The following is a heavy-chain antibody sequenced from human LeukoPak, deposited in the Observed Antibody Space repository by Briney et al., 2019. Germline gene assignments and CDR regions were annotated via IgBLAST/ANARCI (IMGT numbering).Heavy chain of an antibody. Sequence: GGSLRLSCAASGFTFSSYAMSWVRQAPGKGLEWVSAISGSGGSTYYADSVKGRFTISRDNSKNTLYLQMNSLRAEDTAVYYCAKVAQMEFFGVVMTLYYFDYWGQGTLVTVSS. D-gene: IGHD3-3*01. CDR3: AKVAQMEFFGVVMTLYYFDY. V-gene: IGHV3-23*01. J-gene: IGHJ4*02. CDR1: GFTFSSYA. CDR2: ISGSGGST.